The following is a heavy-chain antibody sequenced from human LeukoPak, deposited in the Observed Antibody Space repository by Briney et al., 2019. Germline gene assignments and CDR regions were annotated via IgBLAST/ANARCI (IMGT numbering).Heavy chain of an antibody. CDR2: INSDGSST. D-gene: IGHD2-15*01. CDR1: GFTFSNYW. Sequence: GGSLRLSCAASGFTFSNYWMHWVRQAPGKGLVWVSRINSDGSSTSYADSVKGRFTISRDNAKNTLYLQMNSLRAEDTAVYYCARDFYCSGGSCYYGMDVWGQGTTVTVSS. CDR3: ARDFYCSGGSCYYGMDV. J-gene: IGHJ6*02. V-gene: IGHV3-74*01.